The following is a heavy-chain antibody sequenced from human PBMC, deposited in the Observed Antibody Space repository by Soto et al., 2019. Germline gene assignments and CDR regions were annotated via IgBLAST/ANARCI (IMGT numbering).Heavy chain of an antibody. CDR2: IYYSGST. Sequence: SETLSLTCTVSGGSISSGGYYWSWIRHHPGKGLEWIGYIYYSGSTYYNPSLKSRVTISVDTSKNQFSLKLSSVTAADTAVYYCAAVHQVVVAAPFDYWGQGTLVTVSS. CDR3: AAVHQVVVAAPFDY. V-gene: IGHV4-31*03. CDR1: GGSISSGGYY. J-gene: IGHJ4*02. D-gene: IGHD2-15*01.